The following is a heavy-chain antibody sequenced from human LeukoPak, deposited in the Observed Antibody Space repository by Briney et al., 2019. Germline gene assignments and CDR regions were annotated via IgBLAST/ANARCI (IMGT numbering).Heavy chain of an antibody. Sequence: SETLSLTCTVSGGSISSYYWSWIRQPPGKGLEWIGYIYYSGSTNYNPSLKSRVTTSVDTSKNQFSLKLSSVTAADTAVYYCARDPFKSSFDSWGQGSLVTVSS. J-gene: IGHJ4*02. CDR2: IYYSGST. D-gene: IGHD1-26*01. V-gene: IGHV4-59*12. CDR1: GGSISSYY. CDR3: ARDPFKSSFDS.